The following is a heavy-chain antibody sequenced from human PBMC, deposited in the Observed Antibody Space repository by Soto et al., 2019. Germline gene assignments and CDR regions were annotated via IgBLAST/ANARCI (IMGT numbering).Heavy chain of an antibody. CDR2: IIPIFGTA. CDR1: GGTFSSYA. Sequence: SVKVSCKASGGTFSSYAISWVRQAPGQGLEWMGGIIPIFGTANYAQKFQGRVTITADESTSTAYMELSSLRSEDTAVYYCARGCSGGSCYPHYYYYYGMDVWGQGTAVTVSS. CDR3: ARGCSGGSCYPHYYYYYGMDV. V-gene: IGHV1-69*13. D-gene: IGHD2-15*01. J-gene: IGHJ6*02.